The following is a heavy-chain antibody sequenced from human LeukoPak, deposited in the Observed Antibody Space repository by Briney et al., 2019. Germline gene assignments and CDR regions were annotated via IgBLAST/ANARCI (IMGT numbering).Heavy chain of an antibody. D-gene: IGHD3-10*01. CDR1: GGSISSYY. CDR2: IYYTGST. CDR3: AREPHSMKYYYGSGSLAGILDV. V-gene: IGHV4-59*01. Sequence: SETLSLTCTVSGGSISSYYWSWMRQSPRKGLEWIGYIYYTGSTNYNPSLKSRVTISVDTSKNQFSLKLSSVTAADTAVYYCAREPHSMKYYYGSGSLAGILDVWGKGTTVTVSS. J-gene: IGHJ6*04.